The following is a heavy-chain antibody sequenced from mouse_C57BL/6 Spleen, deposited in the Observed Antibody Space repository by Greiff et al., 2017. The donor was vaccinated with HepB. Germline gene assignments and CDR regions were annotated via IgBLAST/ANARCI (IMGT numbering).Heavy chain of an antibody. V-gene: IGHV1-50*01. CDR3: ARGGFAY. Sequence: VQLQQSGAELVKPGASVKLSCKASGYTFTSYWMQWVKQRPGQGLEWIGEIDPSDSYTNYNQKFKGKATLTVDTSSSTAYMQLSSLTSEDSAVYYCARGGFAYWGQRTLVTVSA. CDR1: GYTFTSYW. J-gene: IGHJ3*01. CDR2: IDPSDSYT.